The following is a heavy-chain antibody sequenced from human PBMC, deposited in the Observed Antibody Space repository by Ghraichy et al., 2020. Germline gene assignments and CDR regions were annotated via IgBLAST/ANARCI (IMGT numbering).Heavy chain of an antibody. Sequence: ASVKVSCKASGYTFTSYDINWVRQATGQGLEWMGWMNPNSGNTGYAQKFQGRVTMTRNTSISTAYMELSSLRSEDTAVYYCARGLRGNKWELLRSYYFDYWGQGTLVTVSS. CDR2: MNPNSGNT. J-gene: IGHJ4*02. V-gene: IGHV1-8*01. D-gene: IGHD1-26*01. CDR3: ARGLRGNKWELLRSYYFDY. CDR1: GYTFTSYD.